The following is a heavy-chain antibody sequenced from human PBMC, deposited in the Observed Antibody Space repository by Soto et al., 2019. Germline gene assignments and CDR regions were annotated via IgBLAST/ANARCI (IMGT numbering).Heavy chain of an antibody. CDR3: AREVGATWADLGRVID. Sequence: QVQLVQSGAEVKKPGASVKVSCKASGYTFTSYAMHWVRQAPGQRLEWMGWINAGNGNTKYSQKFQGRVTITRDTSESTAYMELSSLRSEDTAVYYCAREVGATWADLGRVIDWGQGTLVTVSS. D-gene: IGHD1-26*01. CDR1: GYTFTSYA. J-gene: IGHJ4*02. CDR2: INAGNGNT. V-gene: IGHV1-3*01.